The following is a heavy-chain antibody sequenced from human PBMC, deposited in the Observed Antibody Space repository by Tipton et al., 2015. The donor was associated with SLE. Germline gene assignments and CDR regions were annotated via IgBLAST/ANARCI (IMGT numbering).Heavy chain of an antibody. CDR3: AKDPTMVQGVIMGGEFDY. V-gene: IGHV3-9*01. CDR2: ISWNSGNI. CDR1: GFTFDDSA. J-gene: IGHJ4*02. D-gene: IGHD3-10*01. Sequence: SLRLSCATSGFTFDDSAMHWVRQAPGKGLEWVSGISWNSGNIDYADSVKGRFTISRDNAKNSLYLQMNSLRAEDTALYYCAKDPTMVQGVIMGGEFDYWGQGTLVTVSS.